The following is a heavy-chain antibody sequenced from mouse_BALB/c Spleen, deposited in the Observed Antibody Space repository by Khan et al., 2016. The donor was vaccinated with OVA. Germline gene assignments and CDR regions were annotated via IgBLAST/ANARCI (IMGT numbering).Heavy chain of an antibody. CDR3: ARVASYWYFDV. Sequence: IQLVESGPELKKPGETVKISCKASGYTFTNYGMNWVKQAPGKGLKWWGWINNYTGGTTYTDDLKGRIAFSLETSNSKAYLQFNNLTNEDMATYCCARVASYWYFDVWGPGTTVTVSS. J-gene: IGHJ1*01. CDR1: GYTFTNYG. CDR2: INNYTGGT. V-gene: IGHV9-1*02.